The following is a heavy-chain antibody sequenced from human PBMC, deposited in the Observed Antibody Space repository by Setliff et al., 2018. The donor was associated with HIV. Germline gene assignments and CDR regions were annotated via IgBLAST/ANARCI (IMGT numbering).Heavy chain of an antibody. CDR3: ARLLRRPHDFFYMDV. CDR1: GYTFANYW. CDR2: LDPRDSYT. J-gene: IGHJ6*03. D-gene: IGHD2-15*01. Sequence: GESLTLSCKGPGYTFANYWISWVRQMPGKGLEWMGRLDPRDSYTDYSPSFQGHVTISGDKSSSTAYLQWSSLRASDTATYYCARLLRRPHDFFYMDVWGKGTTVTVSS. V-gene: IGHV5-10-1*01.